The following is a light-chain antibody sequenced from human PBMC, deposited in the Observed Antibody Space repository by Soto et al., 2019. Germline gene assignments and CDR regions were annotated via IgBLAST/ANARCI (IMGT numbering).Light chain of an antibody. J-gene: IGKJ1*01. Sequence: DIVLTQSPATLSLSPGERATLSCRASQSVSSYLTWYQQKPGQAPRLIIYDASKRATGIPARFSGSWSGTDCTLTISSLEPEDVAVYYCQQYGSSSWTFGQGTKVDI. CDR2: DAS. CDR1: QSVSSY. V-gene: IGKV3-11*01. CDR3: QQYGSSSWT.